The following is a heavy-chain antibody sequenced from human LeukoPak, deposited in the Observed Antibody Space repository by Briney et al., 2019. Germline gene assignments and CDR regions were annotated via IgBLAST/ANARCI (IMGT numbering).Heavy chain of an antibody. V-gene: IGHV4-34*01. Sequence: SETLSLTCAVYGGSFSGYYWSWIRQPPGKGLEWIGEINHSGSTNYNPSLKSRVTISVDTSKNQFSLKLSSVTAADTAVYYCARRRIAAAGRRGTLSDSNWFDPWGQGTLVTVSS. J-gene: IGHJ5*02. CDR3: ARRRIAAAGRRGTLSDSNWFDP. CDR1: GGSFSGYY. CDR2: INHSGST. D-gene: IGHD6-13*01.